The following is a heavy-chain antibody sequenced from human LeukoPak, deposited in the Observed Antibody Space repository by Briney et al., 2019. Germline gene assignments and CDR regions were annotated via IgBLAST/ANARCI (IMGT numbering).Heavy chain of an antibody. CDR1: GGSISSYY. CDR2: IYTSRST. D-gene: IGHD1-26*01. CDR3: ARTLGATRAFDI. J-gene: IGHJ3*02. V-gene: IGHV4-4*07. Sequence: PSETLSLTCTVSGGSISSYYWSWIRQPAGKGLEWIGRIYTSRSTTYNPSLKSRVTISVDTSKNQFSLKLSSVTAADTAVYYCARTLGATRAFDIWGQGTMVTVSS.